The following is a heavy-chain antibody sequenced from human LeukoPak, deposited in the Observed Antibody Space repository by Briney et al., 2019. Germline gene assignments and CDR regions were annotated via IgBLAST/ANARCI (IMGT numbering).Heavy chain of an antibody. D-gene: IGHD2-15*01. V-gene: IGHV4-59*01. CDR1: GGSISSYY. CDR2: IYYSGST. J-gene: IGHJ5*02. CDR3: ARGRVEVVAATRRDNWFDP. Sequence: PSETLSLTCTVSGGSISSYYWSWIRQPPGKGLEWIGYIYYSGSTNYNPSLKSRVTISVDTSKNQFSLKLSSVTAADTAVYYCARGRVEVVAATRRDNWFDPWGQRTLVTVSS.